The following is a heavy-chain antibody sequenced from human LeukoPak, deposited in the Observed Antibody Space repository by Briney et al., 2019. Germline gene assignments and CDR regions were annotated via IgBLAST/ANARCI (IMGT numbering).Heavy chain of an antibody. CDR2: ISYDGSNK. J-gene: IGHJ4*02. V-gene: IGHV3-30-3*01. Sequence: GGALRLSCAASGFTFSSYAMHWVRQAPGKGLEWVAVISYDGSNKYYADSVKGRFTISRDNSKNTLYLQMNSLRAEDTAVYYCARGAFYYDFWSGYYDYWGQGTLVTVSS. CDR1: GFTFSSYA. D-gene: IGHD3-3*01. CDR3: ARGAFYYDFWSGYYDY.